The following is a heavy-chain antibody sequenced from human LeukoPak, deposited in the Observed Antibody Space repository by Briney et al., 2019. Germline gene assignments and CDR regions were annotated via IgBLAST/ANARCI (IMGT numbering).Heavy chain of an antibody. Sequence: PGGSLRLSCAASGFTFDDYAMHWVRQAPGKGLEWVSGISWNSGSIGYADSVKGRFTISRDNAKNSLYLQMNSLRAEDTALYYCARDQTTYYYDSSGYSGAFDIWGQGTMVTVSS. CDR3: ARDQTTYYYDSSGYSGAFDI. CDR1: GFTFDDYA. D-gene: IGHD3-22*01. CDR2: ISWNSGSI. V-gene: IGHV3-9*01. J-gene: IGHJ3*02.